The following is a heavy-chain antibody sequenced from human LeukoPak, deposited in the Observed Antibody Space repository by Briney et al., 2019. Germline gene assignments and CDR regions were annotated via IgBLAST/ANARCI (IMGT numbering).Heavy chain of an antibody. D-gene: IGHD7-27*01. CDR3: ARGPHYALGIYFDY. CDR1: GGFISGDY. J-gene: IGHJ4*02. CDR2: IYSSGRT. Sequence: SETLSLTCTVSGGFISGDYWSWIRQPAGKGLEWIGRIYSSGRTDYNPSLKSRVTMSVDTSKNQFSLKLNSVTAADTAVYYCARGPHYALGIYFDYWGQGTLVTVSS. V-gene: IGHV4-4*07.